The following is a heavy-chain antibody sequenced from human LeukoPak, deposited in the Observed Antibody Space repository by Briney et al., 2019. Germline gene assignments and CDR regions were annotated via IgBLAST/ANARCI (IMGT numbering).Heavy chain of an antibody. CDR1: GYTFTSYY. Sequence: ASVKVSCKASGYTFTSYYMHWVRQAPGQGLGWMGIINPSGGSTSYAQKFQGRVTMTRDMSTSTVYMELSSLTSEDTAVYYCTMRSRGSGSYYGDVWGKGTTVAVSS. CDR3: TMRSRGSGSYYGDV. J-gene: IGHJ6*04. CDR2: INPSGGST. V-gene: IGHV1-46*01. D-gene: IGHD3-10*01.